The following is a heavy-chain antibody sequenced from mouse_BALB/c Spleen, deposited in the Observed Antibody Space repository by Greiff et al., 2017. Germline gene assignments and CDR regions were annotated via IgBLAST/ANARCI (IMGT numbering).Heavy chain of an antibody. V-gene: IGHV3-2*02. CDR2: ISYSGST. D-gene: IGHD2-12*01. J-gene: IGHJ3*01. CDR1: GYSITSDYA. Sequence: EVQLVESGPGLVKPSQSLSLTRTVTGYSITSDYAWNWIRQFPGNKLEWMGYISYSGSTSYNPSLKSRISITRDTSKNQFFLQLNSVTTEDTATYYCARGGNYSHAWFAYWGQGTLVTVSA. CDR3: ARGGNYSHAWFAY.